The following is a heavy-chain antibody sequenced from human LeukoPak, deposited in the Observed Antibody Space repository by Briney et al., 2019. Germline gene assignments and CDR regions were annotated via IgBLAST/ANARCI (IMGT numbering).Heavy chain of an antibody. CDR1: GASISSYY. D-gene: IGHD3-16*01. Sequence: PSETLSLTCTVSGASISSYYYSWIRQPAGKGLEWIGRIYTSGSTNYNPSLKSRVTMSVDTSKNQFSLKLSSVTAADTAVYYCANTRDYVWGTLDYWGQGTLVTVSP. CDR3: ANTRDYVWGTLDY. CDR2: IYTSGST. V-gene: IGHV4-4*07. J-gene: IGHJ4*02.